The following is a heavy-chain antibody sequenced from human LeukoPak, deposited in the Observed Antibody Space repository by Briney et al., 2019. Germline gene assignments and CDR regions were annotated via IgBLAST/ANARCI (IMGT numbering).Heavy chain of an antibody. V-gene: IGHV5-51*01. D-gene: IGHD2-2*01. CDR2: IYPGDSDT. CDR1: GYSFTSYW. Sequence: GESLKISCKCSGYSFTSYWIGWVRQMPGKGLEWMGIIYPGDSDTRYSPSFQGQVTISADKSISTAYLQWSSLKASDTAMYYCARLFVPYCSSTSCPNWFDPWGQGTLVTVSS. J-gene: IGHJ5*02. CDR3: ARLFVPYCSSTSCPNWFDP.